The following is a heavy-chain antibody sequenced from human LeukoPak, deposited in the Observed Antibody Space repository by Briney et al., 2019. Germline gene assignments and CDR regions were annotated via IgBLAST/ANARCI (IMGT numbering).Heavy chain of an antibody. CDR1: GGSISSGSYY. CDR3: ARADSHCGGDCSSYYYYYYMDV. V-gene: IGHV4-61*02. J-gene: IGHJ6*03. Sequence: SQALSLTCTVSGGSISSGSYYWSWIRQPAGKGLEWIGRIYTSGSTNYNPSLNSRVTISVDTSKNQFSLKLSSVTAADTAVYYCARADSHCGGDCSSYYYYYYMDVWGKGITVTVSS. CDR2: IYTSGST. D-gene: IGHD2-21*01.